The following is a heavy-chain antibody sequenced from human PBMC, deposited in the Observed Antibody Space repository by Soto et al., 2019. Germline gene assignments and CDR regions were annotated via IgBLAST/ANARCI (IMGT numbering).Heavy chain of an antibody. D-gene: IGHD1-26*01. J-gene: IGHJ4*02. CDR3: ARDVQWELLELLDY. CDR1: GFTFSSYW. CDR2: IKQDGSEK. Sequence: EVQLVESGGGLVQPGGSLRLSCAASGFTFSSYWMSWVRQAPGKGLEWVANIKQDGSEKYYVDSVKGRFTISRDNAKNSLYLQMNSLRAEDTAVYYCARDVQWELLELLDYWGQGTLFTVSS. V-gene: IGHV3-7*03.